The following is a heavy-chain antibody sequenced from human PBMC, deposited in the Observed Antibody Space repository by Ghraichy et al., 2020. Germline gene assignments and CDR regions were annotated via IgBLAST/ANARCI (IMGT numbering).Heavy chain of an antibody. CDR1: GFTFSSYA. V-gene: IGHV3-30*04. CDR3: ARDPYYYGSSGYYPLDY. J-gene: IGHJ4*01. D-gene: IGHD3-22*01. CDR2: ISYDGSNK. Sequence: GGSLRLSCAASGFTFSSYAMHWVRQAPGKGLEWVAVISYDGSNKYYADSVKGRFTISRDNSKNTLYLQMNSLRAEDTAVYYCARDPYYYGSSGYYPLDYWGQGTLVTVSS.